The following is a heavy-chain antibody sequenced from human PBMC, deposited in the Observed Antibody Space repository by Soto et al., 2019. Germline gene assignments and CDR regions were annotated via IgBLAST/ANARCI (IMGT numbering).Heavy chain of an antibody. CDR2: IYYSGST. J-gene: IGHJ4*02. CDR3: ARGEEDGYNYYLDY. CDR1: GGSISSGGYY. V-gene: IGHV4-31*03. Sequence: PSETLSLTCTVSGGSISSGGYYWSWIRQHPGKGLEWIGYIYYSGSTYYNPSLKSRVTISVDTSKNQFSLKLSSVTAAGTAVYYCARGEEDGYNYYLDYLGQGTLVTVSS. D-gene: IGHD5-12*01.